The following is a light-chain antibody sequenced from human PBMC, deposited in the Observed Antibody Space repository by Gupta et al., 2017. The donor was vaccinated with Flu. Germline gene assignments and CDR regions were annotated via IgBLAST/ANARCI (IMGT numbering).Light chain of an antibody. J-gene: IGLJ3*02. CDR3: QSADNSGTSLV. CDR2: NDT. CDR1: SLSTQS. V-gene: IGLV3-25*03. Sequence: SYELTQPPSVSVSPGQTATITCSGDSLSTQSSYWYQQKPGQAPVPVIVNDTERPSGIPDRVSCSNSGKAVTWTIRGVQAEHQAADDGQSADNSGTSLVFGGGTKLTVL.